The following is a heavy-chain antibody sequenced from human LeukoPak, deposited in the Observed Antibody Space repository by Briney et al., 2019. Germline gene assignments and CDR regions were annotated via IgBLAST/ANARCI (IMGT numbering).Heavy chain of an antibody. V-gene: IGHV4-59*08. J-gene: IGHJ4*02. Sequence: SETLSLTCTVSGGSISSYYWRSLRQPPGKGLEWIGYIYNSGSTNYNPSLKSRVTISVDTSKNQFSLKLSSVTAADTAVYYCARHVGLVTPRLDYLGQGTLVTVSS. CDR3: ARHVGLVTPRLDY. CDR2: IYNSGST. D-gene: IGHD4-23*01. CDR1: GGSISSYY.